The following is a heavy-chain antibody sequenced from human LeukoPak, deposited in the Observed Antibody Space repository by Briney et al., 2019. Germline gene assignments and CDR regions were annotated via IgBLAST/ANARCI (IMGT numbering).Heavy chain of an antibody. Sequence: PGGSLRLSCTGSGFTFSTYTMNWVRQAPGKGLEWVASIGSTSSNINYADSVEGRFTISRDNAKNSLYLQMNSLRAEDTAVYYCAKYYGSGSYYFDYWGQGTLVTVSS. CDR2: IGSTSSNI. J-gene: IGHJ4*02. D-gene: IGHD3-10*01. V-gene: IGHV3-48*01. CDR1: GFTFSTYT. CDR3: AKYYGSGSYYFDY.